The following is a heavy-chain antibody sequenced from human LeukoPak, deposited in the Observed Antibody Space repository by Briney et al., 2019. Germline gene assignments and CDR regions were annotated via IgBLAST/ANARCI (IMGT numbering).Heavy chain of an antibody. CDR1: GGSISSGDYY. CDR2: INYSGST. D-gene: IGHD2-2*01. V-gene: IGHV4-31*03. CDR3: AKRGPSAYFNY. Sequence: PPETLSLTCTVSGGSISSGDYYWSWIRQHPGKGLEWIGYINYSGSTYYNPSLKSRVTISVDTSKNQFSLKLNSVTAADAAVYYCAKRGPSAYFNYWGQGTLVTVSS. J-gene: IGHJ4*02.